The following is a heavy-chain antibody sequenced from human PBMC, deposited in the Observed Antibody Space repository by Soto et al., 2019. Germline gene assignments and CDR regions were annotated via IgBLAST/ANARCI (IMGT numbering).Heavy chain of an antibody. CDR3: AKCCGRSFYYYRDF. J-gene: IGHJ6*03. CDR1: GFTFNNYA. D-gene: IGHD2-15*01. CDR2: ITGSADST. V-gene: IGHV3-23*01. Sequence: EVQLLESGGGLVQPGGSLRLSCAASGFTFNNYAMTWVRQAPGKGLEWVSTITGSADSTYYAVSVEGRFNISRDNSKNTLYLQMNGLRAEDTAVYYCAKCCGRSFYYYRDFCGKGTTVTVSS.